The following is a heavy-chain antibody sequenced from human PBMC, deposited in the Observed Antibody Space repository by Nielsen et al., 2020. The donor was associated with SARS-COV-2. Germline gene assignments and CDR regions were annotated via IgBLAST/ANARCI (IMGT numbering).Heavy chain of an antibody. CDR2: ISSSSSYI. D-gene: IGHD2-21*02. CDR3: ARDPGRVTIPNWFDP. J-gene: IGHJ5*02. Sequence: GESLKISCAASGFTFSSYSMNWVRQAPGKGLEWVSSISSSSSYIYYADSVKGRFTISRDNAKNSLYLQMNSLRAEDTAVYYCARDPGRVTIPNWFDPWGQGTQVTVSS. V-gene: IGHV3-21*01. CDR1: GFTFSSYS.